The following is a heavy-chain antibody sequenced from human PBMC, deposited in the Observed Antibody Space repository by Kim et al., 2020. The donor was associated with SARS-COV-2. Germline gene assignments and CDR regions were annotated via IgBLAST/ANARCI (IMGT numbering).Heavy chain of an antibody. CDR3: ARVNYGYCSGGSCSNWFDP. CDR1: GGSISSYY. J-gene: IGHJ5*02. Sequence: SETLSLTCTVSGGSISSYYWSWIRQPPGKGLEWIGYIYYSGSTNYNPSLKSRVTISVDTSKNQFSLKLSSVTAADTAVYYCARVNYGYCSGGSCSNWFDPWVQGTLVTVSS. D-gene: IGHD2-15*01. CDR2: IYYSGST. V-gene: IGHV4-59*13.